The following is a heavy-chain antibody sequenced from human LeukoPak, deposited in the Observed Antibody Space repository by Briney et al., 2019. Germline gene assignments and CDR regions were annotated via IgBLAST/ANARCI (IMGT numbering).Heavy chain of an antibody. V-gene: IGHV1-2*02. CDR1: GYTFTVYY. Sequence: ASVKVSFTASGYTFTVYYMHWVRQAPGQGLEWMGWINPNSGGTNYAQKFQGRVTMTRDTSISTAYMELSRLRSDDTAVYYCAREYSEDIVVVPAAENWFDPWGQGTLVTVSS. D-gene: IGHD2-2*01. CDR2: INPNSGGT. CDR3: AREYSEDIVVVPAAENWFDP. J-gene: IGHJ5*02.